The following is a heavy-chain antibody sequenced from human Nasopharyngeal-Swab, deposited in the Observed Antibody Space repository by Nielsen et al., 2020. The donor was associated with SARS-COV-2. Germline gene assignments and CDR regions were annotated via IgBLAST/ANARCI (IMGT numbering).Heavy chain of an antibody. CDR3: ATGQQWLVQWFDP. D-gene: IGHD6-19*01. Sequence: ASVKVSCKVSGYTLTELSMHWLRQAPGKGLEWMGGFEPEDGETIYAQKFQGRVTMTEDTSTDTAYMELSSLRSEDKAVYYCATGQQWLVQWFDPWGQGTLVTVSS. V-gene: IGHV1-24*01. CDR2: FEPEDGET. CDR1: GYTLTELS. J-gene: IGHJ5*02.